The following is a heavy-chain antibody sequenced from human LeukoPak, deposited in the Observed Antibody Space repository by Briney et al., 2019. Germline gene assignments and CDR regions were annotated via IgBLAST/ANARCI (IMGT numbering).Heavy chain of an antibody. Sequence: VASVKVSCKASGGTFSSYAISWVRQAPGQGLEWMGGIIPIFGTANYAQKFQGRVTITADESTSTAYMELSSLRSEDTAVYYCARDAGSGYYYEMDYWGQGTLVTVSS. CDR2: IIPIFGTA. CDR1: GGTFSSYA. V-gene: IGHV1-69*13. J-gene: IGHJ4*02. D-gene: IGHD3-22*01. CDR3: ARDAGSGYYYEMDY.